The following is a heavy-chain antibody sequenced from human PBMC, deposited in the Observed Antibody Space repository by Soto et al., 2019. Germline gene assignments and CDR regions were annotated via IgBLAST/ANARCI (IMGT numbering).Heavy chain of an antibody. CDR2: IMPVFPTP. D-gene: IGHD3-3*02. CDR3: AREKARQKLGGNYYYIMDV. V-gene: IGHV1-69*12. Sequence: QVQLVQSGAEVKKPGSSVKVSCKTSGGTFRTSAISWVRQAPGQGLEWMGGIMPVFPTPDYAQKFQGRVTITADPPRVTASTEARSLPSEATAAYYCAREKARQKLGGNYYYIMDVWGQGTTVTVSS. J-gene: IGHJ6*01. CDR1: GGTFRTSA.